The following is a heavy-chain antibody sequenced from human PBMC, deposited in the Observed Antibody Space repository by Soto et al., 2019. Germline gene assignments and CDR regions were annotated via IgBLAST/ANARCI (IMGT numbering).Heavy chain of an antibody. Sequence: EVQLVESGGGLVKPGGSLRLSCAASGFTFRSYSMNWVRQAPGKGLEWVSFISSSSSKYYADSVKGRFTISRDNAKNSLYLQMNSLRAEDTAVYYCARVCGSYYYDYWGQGTLVTVSS. J-gene: IGHJ4*02. D-gene: IGHD1-26*01. CDR1: GFTFRSYS. CDR2: ISSSSSK. CDR3: ARVCGSYYYDY. V-gene: IGHV3-21*01.